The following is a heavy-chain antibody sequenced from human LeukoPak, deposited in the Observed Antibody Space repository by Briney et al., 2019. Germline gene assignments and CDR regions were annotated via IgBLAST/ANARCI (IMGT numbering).Heavy chain of an antibody. Sequence: GESLKISCKASGYSFTTYWITWVRQMPGKGLEWMGRIDPRDSYTIYSPSLQGHVTISADKSTSTAYLQWSSLKASDTAMYYCARWHSSSVLDYWGQGTLVTVSS. V-gene: IGHV5-10-1*01. CDR1: GYSFTTYW. CDR2: IDPRDSYT. D-gene: IGHD6-6*01. J-gene: IGHJ4*02. CDR3: ARWHSSSVLDY.